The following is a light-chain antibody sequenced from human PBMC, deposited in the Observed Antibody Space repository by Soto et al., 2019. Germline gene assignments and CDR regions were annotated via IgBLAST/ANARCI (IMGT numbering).Light chain of an antibody. CDR1: SRDVGGYNY. J-gene: IGLJ2*01. CDR2: EVN. V-gene: IGLV2-14*01. CDR3: ISYVSSSTSVV. Sequence: QSALTQPASVSGSPGQSITISCTGTSRDVGGYNYVSWHQQHPGKAPKVIITEVNNRPSGVSNRFSGSKSGNTASLTISGLQAEDEDDYYCISYVSSSTSVVFGGGTKVTVL.